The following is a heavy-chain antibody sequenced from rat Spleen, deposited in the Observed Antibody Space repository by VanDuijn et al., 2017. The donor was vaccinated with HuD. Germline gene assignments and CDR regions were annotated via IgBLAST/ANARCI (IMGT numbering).Heavy chain of an antibody. CDR2: ISHDGTTT. J-gene: IGHJ1*01. V-gene: IGHV5-29*01. CDR1: GFTFSDYY. Sequence: EVQLVESDGGLVQPGRSLKLSCAASGFTFSDYYMAWVRQAPAKGLEWVATISHDGTTTHYRDSVKGRFTLSRDNARSTLYLQMESLRSEDTATYYCVRQGYLRDWYVDFWGPGTMVTVSS. CDR3: VRQGYLRDWYVDF. D-gene: IGHD1-2*01.